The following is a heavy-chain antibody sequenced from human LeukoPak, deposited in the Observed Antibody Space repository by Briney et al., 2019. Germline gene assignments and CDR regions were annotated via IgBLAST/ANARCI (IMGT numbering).Heavy chain of an antibody. CDR3: AKYVATVPTHYYYYALDV. D-gene: IGHD4-11*01. Sequence: GGSLRLSCAASVFTFSSYAMSWVRHAPGKGLEWVSAISGSVGSTYYADSVKGRFTFSRDNSKNTLYLQMNSLRAEDTAVYYCAKYVATVPTHYYYYALDVWGQGTTVTVSS. J-gene: IGHJ6*02. CDR1: VFTFSSYA. V-gene: IGHV3-23*01. CDR2: ISGSVGST.